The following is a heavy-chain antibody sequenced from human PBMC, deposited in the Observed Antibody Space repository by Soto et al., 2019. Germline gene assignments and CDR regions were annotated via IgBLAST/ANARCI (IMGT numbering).Heavy chain of an antibody. V-gene: IGHV1-18*04. J-gene: IGHJ4*02. Sequence: QLVQSGAEVKKPGASVKVSCKASGYTFTTSGFNWVRQAPGQGLEWMGWISAKSGNTNYAQKLQGRVTMTTDTSTSTVEMELKRLTSDDTAIYYCTRAGASDWNYVSTSSWGQGTLVTVSS. CDR2: ISAKSGNT. CDR1: GYTFTTSG. CDR3: TRAGASDWNYVSTSS. D-gene: IGHD1-7*01.